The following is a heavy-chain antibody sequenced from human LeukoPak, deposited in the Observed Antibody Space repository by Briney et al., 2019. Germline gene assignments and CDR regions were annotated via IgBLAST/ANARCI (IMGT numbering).Heavy chain of an antibody. CDR2: FSAGGNRT. J-gene: IGHJ4*02. CDR3: AKVLSKIYIYGPFDY. D-gene: IGHD3-10*01. V-gene: IGHV3-23*01. CDR1: GVTFSSYV. Sequence: GGSLRLSCEASGVTFSSYVMSWVRQAPGKGPEWVSTFSAGGNRTYYADSVKGRFIITRDNSKNTLYLQMNSLRAEDTAVYYCAKVLSKIYIYGPFDYWGQGSLVTVSS.